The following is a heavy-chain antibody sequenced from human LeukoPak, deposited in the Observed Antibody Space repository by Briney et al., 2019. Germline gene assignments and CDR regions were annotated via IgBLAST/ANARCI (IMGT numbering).Heavy chain of an antibody. V-gene: IGHV1-2*02. Sequence: ASVKVSCKASGYTFTDYYMHWVRQAPGQGLEWMGWMNPNSGGTNYAQKFQGRVTMTRDTSISTAYMELSRLRSDDTAVYYCARGSYYGSGPLGNWFDPWGQGTLVTVSS. CDR3: ARGSYYGSGPLGNWFDP. CDR1: GYTFTDYY. J-gene: IGHJ5*02. CDR2: MNPNSGGT. D-gene: IGHD3-10*01.